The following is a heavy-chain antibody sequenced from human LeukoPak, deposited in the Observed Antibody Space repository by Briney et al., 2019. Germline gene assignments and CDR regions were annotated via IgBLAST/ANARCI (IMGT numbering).Heavy chain of an antibody. D-gene: IGHD5-18*01. J-gene: IGHJ3*02. CDR3: ATASGGLWSSDDDAFDI. V-gene: IGHV4-30-2*01. CDR1: GGSISSGGYS. Sequence: SETLSLTCAVSGGSISSGGYSRSWIRQPPGKGLEWIGYIYHSGSTYYNPSLKSRVTISVDRSKNQFSLKLSSVTAADTAVYYCATASGGLWSSDDDAFDIWGQGTMVTVSS. CDR2: IYHSGST.